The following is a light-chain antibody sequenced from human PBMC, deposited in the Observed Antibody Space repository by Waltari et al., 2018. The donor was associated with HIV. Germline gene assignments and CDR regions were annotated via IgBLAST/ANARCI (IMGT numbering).Light chain of an antibody. J-gene: IGKJ3*01. V-gene: IGKV3-20*01. CDR3: QQYGSSRSA. CDR1: QSVSSSY. Sequence: EIVLTQSPGTLSLSPGERATLSCRASQSVSSSYLAWYRQKPGQAPRLLIYGASSRATGIPDRFSGSGSGTDFTLTISRLEPEDFAVYYCQQYGSSRSAFGPGTKVDIK. CDR2: GAS.